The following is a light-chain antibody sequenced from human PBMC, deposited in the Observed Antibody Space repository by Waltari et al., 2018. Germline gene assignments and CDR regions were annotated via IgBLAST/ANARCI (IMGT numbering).Light chain of an antibody. CDR3: SSQTLDGVVL. CDR2: DVT. CDR1: CSACGPSGH. V-gene: IGLV2-14*03. J-gene: IGLJ2*01. Sequence: QSALTQPASWSGSPGQSIAIPCSGVCSACGPSGHVSWYQHHPAKPPQVIIYDVTNRPSGVSDRFSASKSANTASLTISGLQPDDEGDYYCSSQTLDGVVLFGGGTKLTVL.